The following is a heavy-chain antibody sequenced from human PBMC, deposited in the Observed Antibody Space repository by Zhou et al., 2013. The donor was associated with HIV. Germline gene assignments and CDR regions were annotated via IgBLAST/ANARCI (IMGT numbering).Heavy chain of an antibody. Sequence: QVQLVQSGPEVKKPGSSVKVSCKASGGTFSSYAISWVRQAPGQGLEWMGGIIPLFGTPNYAQKFQGRVTITTDDSTSTAYMELSSLRSDDTAVYYCARDYEDRGQLGAFDIWGQGTMVTVSS. V-gene: IGHV1-69*05. J-gene: IGHJ3*02. D-gene: IGHD6-13*01. CDR1: GGTFSSYA. CDR3: ARDYEDRGQLGAFDI. CDR2: IIPLFGTP.